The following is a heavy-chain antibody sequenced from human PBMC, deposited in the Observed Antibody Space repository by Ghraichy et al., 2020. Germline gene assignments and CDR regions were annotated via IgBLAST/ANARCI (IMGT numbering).Heavy chain of an antibody. D-gene: IGHD1-26*01. Sequence: SETLSLTCTVSGGSISSYYWSWIRQPPGKGLEWIGYIYYSGSTNYNPSLKSRVTISVDTSKNQFSLKLSSVTAADTAVYYCARGEDWFDPWGQGTLVTVSS. J-gene: IGHJ5*02. CDR1: GGSISSYY. CDR2: IYYSGST. V-gene: IGHV4-59*01. CDR3: ARGEDWFDP.